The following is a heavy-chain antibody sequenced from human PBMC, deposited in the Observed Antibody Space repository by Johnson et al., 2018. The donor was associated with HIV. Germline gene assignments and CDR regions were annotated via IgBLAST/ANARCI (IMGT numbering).Heavy chain of an antibody. CDR3: ARLGIAAARGAFDI. V-gene: IGHV3-30*04. J-gene: IGHJ3*02. CDR2: ISYDGSKA. D-gene: IGHD6-13*01. CDR1: GFTFSSYA. Sequence: QMQLVESGGGVVQPGRSLRLSCAASGFTFSSYAMHWVRQAPGKGLEWVAGISYDGSKADYVDSVKGRFTISRDNSKNTLYLQMNSLRAEDTAVYYCARLGIAAARGAFDIWGQGTMVTVSS.